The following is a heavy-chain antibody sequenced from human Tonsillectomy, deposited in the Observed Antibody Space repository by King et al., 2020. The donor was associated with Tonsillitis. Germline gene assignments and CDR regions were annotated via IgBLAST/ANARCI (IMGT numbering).Heavy chain of an antibody. CDR3: TRDRWLSSSRNYYYYYYYMDV. J-gene: IGHJ6*03. D-gene: IGHD2-15*01. CDR2: IRSKAYGGTT. V-gene: IGHV3-49*04. CDR1: GFTFGDYA. Sequence: VQLVESGGGLVQPGRSLRLSCTASGFTFGDYAMSWVRQAPGKGLEWVCFIRSKAYGGTTEYAASVKGRFTISRDDSKSIAYLQMNSLKTEDTAVYYCTRDRWLSSSRNYYYYYYYMDVWGKGTTVTVSS.